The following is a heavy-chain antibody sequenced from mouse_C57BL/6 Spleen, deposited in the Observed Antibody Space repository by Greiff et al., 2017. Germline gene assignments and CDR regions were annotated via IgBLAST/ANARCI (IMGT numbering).Heavy chain of an antibody. CDR2: IWSGGST. CDR1: GFSLTSYG. V-gene: IGHV2-4*01. Sequence: QVQLKQSGPGLVQPSQSLSITCTVSGFSLTSYGVHWVRQPPGKGLEWLGVIWSGGSTDYNAAFISRLSISTDNSKSQVFFKMTSLQADDTAIYYCATSYYSNYPYFDYWGQGTTLTVSS. D-gene: IGHD2-5*01. CDR3: ATSYYSNYPYFDY. J-gene: IGHJ2*01.